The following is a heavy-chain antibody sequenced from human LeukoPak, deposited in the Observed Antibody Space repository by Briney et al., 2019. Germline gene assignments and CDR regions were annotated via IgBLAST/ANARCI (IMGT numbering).Heavy chain of an antibody. V-gene: IGHV3-23*01. D-gene: IGHD2-15*01. CDR2: ISHSGANT. CDR3: ATDIEAST. J-gene: IGHJ4*02. Sequence: GGSLRLSCAASGFTFSDSAMDWVRQAPGKGLEWVSLISHSGANTFYADSVKGRFSVSRDNSKNTMYLQMNSLRAEDTAVYYCATDIEASTWGRGTLVAVSS. CDR1: GFTFSDSA.